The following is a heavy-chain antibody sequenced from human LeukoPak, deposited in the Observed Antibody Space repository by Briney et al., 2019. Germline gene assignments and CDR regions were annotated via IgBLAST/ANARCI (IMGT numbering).Heavy chain of an antibody. D-gene: IGHD2-15*01. CDR2: INPNSGDT. CDR1: GYTFTGYY. CDR3: AIFYQDIVVVENAFDI. Sequence: ASVKVSCKASGYTFTGYYMHWVRQAPGQGLEWMGWINPNSGDTKYAQKFQGRVTMTRDTSISTAYMELTRLRSDDTAVYYCAIFYQDIVVVENAFDIWGQGTMVTVSS. V-gene: IGHV1-2*02. J-gene: IGHJ3*02.